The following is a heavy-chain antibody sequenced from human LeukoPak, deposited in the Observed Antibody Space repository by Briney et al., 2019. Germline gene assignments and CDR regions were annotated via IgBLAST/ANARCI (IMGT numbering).Heavy chain of an antibody. Sequence: GGSLRLSCAASGFTFNDYGMSWVRQGPGKGLEWVSGINWNGGTTGYADSVRGRFTISRDNAKNSSYLQMNSLGAEDTALYYCARDKHYYDSSNYVWGQGTLVTVSS. CDR1: GFTFNDYG. J-gene: IGHJ4*02. V-gene: IGHV3-20*04. CDR2: INWNGGTT. CDR3: ARDKHYYDSSNYV. D-gene: IGHD3-22*01.